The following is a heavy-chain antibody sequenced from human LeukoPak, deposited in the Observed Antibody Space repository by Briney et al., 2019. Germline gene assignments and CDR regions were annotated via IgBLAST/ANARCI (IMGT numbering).Heavy chain of an antibody. CDR3: ARARRDGYNDY. CDR1: GFTVSSNY. V-gene: IGHV3-66*01. J-gene: IGHJ4*02. D-gene: IGHD5-24*01. CDR2: IYSGGST. Sequence: GGSLRLSCAASGFTVSSNYMSWVRQAPGRGLEWVSVIYSGGSTYYADSVKGRFTISRDNSKNTLFLQMNSLRAGDTAVYYCARARRDGYNDYWGQGTLVTVST.